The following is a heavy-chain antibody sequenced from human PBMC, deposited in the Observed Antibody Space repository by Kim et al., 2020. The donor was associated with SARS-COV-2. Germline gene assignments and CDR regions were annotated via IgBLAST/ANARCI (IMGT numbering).Heavy chain of an antibody. J-gene: IGHJ4*02. V-gene: IGHV4-31*02. Sequence: TYYNPSLKSRVTISVDTSKNQFSVKLSSVTAADTAVYYCARGRGTPLFDYWGQGTLVTVSS. CDR3: ARGRGTPLFDY. D-gene: IGHD5-12*01. CDR2: T.